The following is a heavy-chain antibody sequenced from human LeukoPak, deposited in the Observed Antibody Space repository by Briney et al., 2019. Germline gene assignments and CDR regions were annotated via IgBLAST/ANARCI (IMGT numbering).Heavy chain of an antibody. CDR3: AKERYCSGGSCPGDFDF. CDR2: IRVGGEST. D-gene: IGHD2-15*01. J-gene: IGHJ4*02. Sequence: GGSLRLSCAASGFTFSSYAMNWVRQAPGKGLEWVSGIRVGGESTYYAGSVKGRFTISRDRSNNTLYLQMNSLRAEDTAVYYCAKERYCSGGSCPGDFDFWGQGTLVTVSS. V-gene: IGHV3-23*01. CDR1: GFTFSSYA.